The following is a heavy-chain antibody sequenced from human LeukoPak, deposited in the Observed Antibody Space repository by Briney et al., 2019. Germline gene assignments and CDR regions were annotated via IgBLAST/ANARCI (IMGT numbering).Heavy chain of an antibody. V-gene: IGHV3-23*01. CDR2: ISGNSVDS. D-gene: IGHD5-12*01. CDR3: AKGYNNNWRDFDY. Sequence: GGSLRLSCAASGFTISPYAVTWIRQAPGKGLEWVSIISGNSVDSHYADSVRGRFTISRDNSENMLYLQMTSLRVEDTAIYYCAKGYNNNWRDFDYWGQGTLVTVSS. CDR1: GFTISPYA. J-gene: IGHJ4*02.